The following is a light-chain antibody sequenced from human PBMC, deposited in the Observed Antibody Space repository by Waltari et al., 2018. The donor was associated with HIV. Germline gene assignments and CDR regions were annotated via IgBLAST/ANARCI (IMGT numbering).Light chain of an antibody. CDR1: NSNIGSNF. J-gene: IGLJ1*01. Sequence: QSVPTQPPSASGTPGQRVAISCSVSNSNIGSNFVYWYQQLPGTAPKLLIYKDNQRPSGVPERFSASKSGSSSSLAISGLRSEDEAEYYCATWDDILSGYLFGTGTKVTVL. V-gene: IGLV1-47*01. CDR3: ATWDDILSGYL. CDR2: KDN.